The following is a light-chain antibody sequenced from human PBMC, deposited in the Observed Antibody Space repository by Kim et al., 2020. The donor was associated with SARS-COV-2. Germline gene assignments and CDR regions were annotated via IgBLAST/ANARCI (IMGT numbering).Light chain of an antibody. V-gene: IGLV3-1*01. Sequence: SYELTQPPSVSVSPGQTATITCSGDKLGDKYVCWYQQKPGQSPMLVIYQDSKRPSGIPDRFSGSNSGNTATLTISGTQAEDEADYYCQAWDSSTAVFGGGTQLTVL. J-gene: IGLJ2*01. CDR1: KLGDKY. CDR3: QAWDSSTAV. CDR2: QDS.